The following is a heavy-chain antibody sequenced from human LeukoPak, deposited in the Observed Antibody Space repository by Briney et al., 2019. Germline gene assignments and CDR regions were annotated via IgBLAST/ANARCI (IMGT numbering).Heavy chain of an antibody. Sequence: PGGSLRLSCPASGFPFNAYWMTWVRQAPGKGLEWVANIRQDGDTKYYADSVKGRFTISRDNAMNSLYLQMNSLRAEDTAIYYCARSLPYGTTWYGRSDFWGQGTLVTVSS. V-gene: IGHV3-7*03. D-gene: IGHD6-13*01. J-gene: IGHJ4*02. CDR2: IRQDGDTK. CDR1: GFPFNAYW. CDR3: ARSLPYGTTWYGRSDF.